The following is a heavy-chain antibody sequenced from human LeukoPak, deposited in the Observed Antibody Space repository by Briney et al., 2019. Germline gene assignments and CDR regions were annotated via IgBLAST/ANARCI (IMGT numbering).Heavy chain of an antibody. CDR3: ARTIWFGELDFYYYYMDV. CDR1: GFTFSSYS. CDR2: ISSSSSYI. V-gene: IGHV3-21*01. J-gene: IGHJ6*03. Sequence: GGSLRLSCAASGFTFSSYSMNWVRQASGKGLEWVSSISSSSSYIYYADSVKGRFTISRDNAKNSLYLQMNSLRAEDTAVYYCARTIWFGELDFYYYYMDVWGKGTTVTVSS. D-gene: IGHD3-10*01.